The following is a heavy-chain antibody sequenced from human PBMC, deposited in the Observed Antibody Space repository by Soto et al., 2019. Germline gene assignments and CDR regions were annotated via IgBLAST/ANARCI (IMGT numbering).Heavy chain of an antibody. CDR1: GGSISSGGYY. J-gene: IGHJ6*02. Sequence: QVQLQESGPGLVKPSQTLSLTCTVSGGSISSGGYYWTRIRQHAGMGLEWIGYNYYSGITYYNPSLKSRVTISLDTSKNQFSLKLSSVTAADTAVYYCARGSSIAGLYYGMDVWGQGTTVTVSS. D-gene: IGHD6-6*01. V-gene: IGHV4-31*03. CDR3: ARGSSIAGLYYGMDV. CDR2: NYYSGIT.